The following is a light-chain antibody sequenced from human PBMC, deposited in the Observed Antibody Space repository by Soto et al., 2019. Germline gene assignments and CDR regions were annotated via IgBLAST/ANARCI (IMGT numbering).Light chain of an antibody. V-gene: IGLV2-23*01. CDR3: CSYAGDSTDVV. CDR2: EGN. J-gene: IGLJ2*01. CDR1: SSDVGNFNL. Sequence: QSALTQPASVSGSPGQSITISCTGISSDVGNFNLVSWYQQLPGKAPKLMIYEGNKRPSGVSNLFSASKSCNTASLTISGLQAEDEADYYCCSYAGDSTDVVFGGGTKVTVL.